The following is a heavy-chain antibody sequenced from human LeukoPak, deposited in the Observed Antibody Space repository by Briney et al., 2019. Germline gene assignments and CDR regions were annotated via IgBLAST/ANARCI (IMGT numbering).Heavy chain of an antibody. CDR3: ARSFARDSNILTGHYIGDY. D-gene: IGHD3-9*01. CDR2: INPNSGGT. CDR1: GYTFTGYY. Sequence: ASVKVSCKTSGYTFTGYYLFWVRQAPGQGLEWMGWINPNSGGTNYAQRFQGRVTLTRDTSISTAYMELSRLKSDDTAVYYCARSFARDSNILTGHYIGDYWGQGTLVTVSS. J-gene: IGHJ4*02. V-gene: IGHV1-2*02.